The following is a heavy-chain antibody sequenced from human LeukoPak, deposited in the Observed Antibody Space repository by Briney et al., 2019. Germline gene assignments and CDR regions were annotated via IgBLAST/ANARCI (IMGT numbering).Heavy chain of an antibody. J-gene: IGHJ4*02. CDR2: ISDSGGSA. D-gene: IGHD3-22*01. Sequence: PGGSLRLSCAASGFTFNTYAMSWVRQAPGKGLEWVSAISDSGGSAYYADSVKGRFTISRDNSKNTLYLQMNSLRADDTAVYYCARALADSRGYYLGFDYWGQGTLVTVSS. CDR1: GFTFNTYA. V-gene: IGHV3-23*01. CDR3: ARALADSRGYYLGFDY.